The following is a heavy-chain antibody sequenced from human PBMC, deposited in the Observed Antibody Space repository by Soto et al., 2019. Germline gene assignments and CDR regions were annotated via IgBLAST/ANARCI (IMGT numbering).Heavy chain of an antibody. CDR1: GFTFSNFG. CDR2: ISYDGNLK. CDR3: ARFWGPVTAAVDDY. Sequence: QVQVVESGGGVVQPGRSLRLSCAASGFTFSNFGMQWGRQAPGKGLEWVASISYDGNLKYSADSVKGRFTISRDNSKNTLYLQTNSLRSEDTAVYYCARFWGPVTAAVDDYWGPGPLVTVSS. V-gene: IGHV3-30*03. D-gene: IGHD6-13*01. J-gene: IGHJ4*02.